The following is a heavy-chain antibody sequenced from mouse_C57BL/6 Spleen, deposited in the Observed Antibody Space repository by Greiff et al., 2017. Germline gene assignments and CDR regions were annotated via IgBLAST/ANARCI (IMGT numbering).Heavy chain of an antibody. Sequence: QVQLQQPGAELVMPGASVKLSCKASGYTFTSYWMHWVKQRPGQGLEWIGKIDPSDSYTNYNQKFKGKSTLTVDKSSSPAYMQLSSLTSEDSAVYYCARSLYYYFDYWGQGTTLTVSS. CDR3: ARSLYYYFDY. J-gene: IGHJ2*01. V-gene: IGHV1-69*01. CDR2: IDPSDSYT. CDR1: GYTFTSYW.